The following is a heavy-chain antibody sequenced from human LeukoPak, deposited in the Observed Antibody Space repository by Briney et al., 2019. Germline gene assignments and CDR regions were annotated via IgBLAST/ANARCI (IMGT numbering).Heavy chain of an antibody. Sequence: SETLSLTCAVYGGSFSGYYWSWIRQPPGKGLEWIGEINRSGSTNYNPSLKSRVTISVDTSKNQFSLKLSSVTAADTAVYYCARGKSLQQWLVRVLGYWGQGTLVTVSS. V-gene: IGHV4-34*01. CDR2: INRSGST. J-gene: IGHJ4*02. CDR3: ARGKSLQQWLVRVLGY. CDR1: GGSFSGYY. D-gene: IGHD6-19*01.